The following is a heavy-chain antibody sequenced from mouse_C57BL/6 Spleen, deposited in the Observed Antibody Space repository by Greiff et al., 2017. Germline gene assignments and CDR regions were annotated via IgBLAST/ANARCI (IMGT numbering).Heavy chain of an antibody. CDR1: GYTFTSYW. CDR2: INPSSGYT. D-gene: IGHD2-1*01. J-gene: IGHJ4*01. V-gene: IGHV1-7*01. Sequence: QVQLQQSGAELAKPGASVKLSCKASGYTFTSYWMNWVKQRPGQGLEWIGYINPSSGYTKYNQKFKDKATLTADKSSSTAYMQLSSLTYEDSAGYYCARRVREVNYEDTGARDYWGQGTSVTVAS. CDR3: ARRVREVNYEDTGARDY.